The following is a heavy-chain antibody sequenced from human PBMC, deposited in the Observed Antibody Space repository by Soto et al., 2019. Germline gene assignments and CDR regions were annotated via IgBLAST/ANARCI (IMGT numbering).Heavy chain of an antibody. CDR1: GGSISSYY. D-gene: IGHD3-10*01. J-gene: IGHJ5*02. V-gene: IGHV4-59*01. CDR3: AGSKLNGYYYGSGSYYNYNWFDP. Sequence: SETLSLTCTVSGGSISSYYWNWIRQPPGKGLEWIGYIYYSRSTNYNPSLKSRVTISVDTSKNQFSLKLSSVTAADTAVYYCAGSKLNGYYYGSGSYYNYNWFDPWGQGTRVTVSS. CDR2: IYYSRST.